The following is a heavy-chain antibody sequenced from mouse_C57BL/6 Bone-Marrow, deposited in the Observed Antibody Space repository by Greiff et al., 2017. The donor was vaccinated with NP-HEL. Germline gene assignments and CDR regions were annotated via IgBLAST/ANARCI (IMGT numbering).Heavy chain of an antibody. CDR1: GYSITSGYY. D-gene: IGHD1-1*01. Sequence: EVQLQQSGPGLVKPSQSLSLTCSVTGYSITSGYYWNWIRQFPGNKLEWMGYISYDGSNNYNPSLKNRISITRDTSKNQFFLKLNSVTTEDTATYYCARTLYYYGSPMDYWGQGTSVTVSS. CDR3: ARTLYYYGSPMDY. V-gene: IGHV3-6*01. J-gene: IGHJ4*01. CDR2: ISYDGSN.